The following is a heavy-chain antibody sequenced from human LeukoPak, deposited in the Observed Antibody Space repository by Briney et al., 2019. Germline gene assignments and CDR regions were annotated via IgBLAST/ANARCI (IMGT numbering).Heavy chain of an antibody. J-gene: IGHJ4*02. CDR1: GYTFTLYY. CDR2: INPSGGTA. Sequence: ASVKVPCKASGYTFTLYYMHWVRQAPGQGPEWMGIINPSGGTANYAQKFQGRVTVTRDTSTSTVYMELSSLRSEDTAVYYCARDLFSSSWYGPYYFDYWGQGTLVTVSS. V-gene: IGHV1-46*01. CDR3: ARDLFSSSWYGPYYFDY. D-gene: IGHD6-13*01.